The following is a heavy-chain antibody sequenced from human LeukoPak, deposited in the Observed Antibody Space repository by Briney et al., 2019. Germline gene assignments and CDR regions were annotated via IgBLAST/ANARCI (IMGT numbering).Heavy chain of an antibody. Sequence: ASVKVSCKTSGYTFTNNAINWVRQAPGQGLEWMGIINPSGHTTDYAQKFQGRVTMTRDTPTSTVYMELSSLRSDDTAVYYCARDNSIADRGWWFDPWGQGTLVTVSS. V-gene: IGHV1-46*01. J-gene: IGHJ5*02. CDR3: ARDNSIADRGWWFDP. D-gene: IGHD4-23*01. CDR2: INPSGHTT. CDR1: GYTFTNNA.